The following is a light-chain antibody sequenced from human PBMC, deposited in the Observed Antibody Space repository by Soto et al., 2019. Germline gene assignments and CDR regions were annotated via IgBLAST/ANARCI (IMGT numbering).Light chain of an antibody. CDR3: SSFTGASTI. J-gene: IGLJ1*01. CDR2: EVT. Sequence: QSALTQPASACGSPGQSVTISCTGTSSDVGGYNYVSWYQQHPGKAPKLVIYEVTKRPSGVPDRFSGSKSGNTASLTVSGLQAEDEAAYYCSSFTGASTIFGTGTKVTVL. V-gene: IGLV2-8*01. CDR1: SSDVGGYNY.